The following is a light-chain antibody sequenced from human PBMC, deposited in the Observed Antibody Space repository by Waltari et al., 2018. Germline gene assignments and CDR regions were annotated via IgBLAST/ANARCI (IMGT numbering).Light chain of an antibody. CDR3: QQYGSSPRT. J-gene: IGKJ1*01. CDR2: GAT. V-gene: IGKV3-20*01. Sequence: EIVLTQSPGTLSLSPGERATLSCRASQSVSNNYLAWYQQKPGQAPRLLIYGATSRATGIPARFSGSGSGTVFSLTISRLEPEDCAVYYCQQYGSSPRTFGQGTKVEIK. CDR1: QSVSNNY.